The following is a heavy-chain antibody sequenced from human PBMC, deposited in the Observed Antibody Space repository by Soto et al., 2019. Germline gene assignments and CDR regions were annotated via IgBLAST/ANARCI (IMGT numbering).Heavy chain of an antibody. V-gene: IGHV3-23*01. J-gene: IGHJ6*02. CDR2: ISGSGGST. CDR1: GFTFSSYA. CDR3: AKDRIAARPSPYGMDV. Sequence: PGGSLRLSCAASGFTFSSYAMSWVRQAPGKGLEWVSAISGSGGSTYYADSVKGRSTISRDNSKNTLYLQMNSLRAEDMAVYYCAKDRIAARPSPYGMDVWGQGTTVTVSS. D-gene: IGHD6-6*01.